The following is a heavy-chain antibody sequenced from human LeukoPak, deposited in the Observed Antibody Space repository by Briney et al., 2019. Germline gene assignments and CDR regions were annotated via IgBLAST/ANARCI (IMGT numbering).Heavy chain of an antibody. CDR1: GGSFSGYY. J-gene: IGHJ4*02. V-gene: IGHV4-34*01. Sequence: SETLSLTCAVYGGSFSGYYWSWIRQPPGKGLEWIGEINHSGSTNYNPSLKSRVTISVDTSKNQFSLKLSSVTAADTAVYYCARRRLSGSFSNYFDYWGQGTLVTVSS. D-gene: IGHD1-26*01. CDR2: INHSGST. CDR3: ARRRLSGSFSNYFDY.